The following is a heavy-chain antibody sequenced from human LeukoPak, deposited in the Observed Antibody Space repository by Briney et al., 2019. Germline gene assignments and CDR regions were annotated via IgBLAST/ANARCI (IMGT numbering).Heavy chain of an antibody. Sequence: GGSLRLSCAASGFTFSSYWMSWVRQAPGKGLEWVANIKQDGSEKYYVDSVKGRFTISRDNAKNSLYLQMNSLRVEDTAVYYCARVSNYYGSGNYQKQFDYWGQGTLVTVSS. CDR1: GFTFSSYW. D-gene: IGHD3-10*01. V-gene: IGHV3-7*01. CDR2: IKQDGSEK. J-gene: IGHJ4*02. CDR3: ARVSNYYGSGNYQKQFDY.